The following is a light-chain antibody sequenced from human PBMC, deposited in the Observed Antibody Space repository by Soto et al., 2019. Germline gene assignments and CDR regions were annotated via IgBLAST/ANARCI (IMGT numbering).Light chain of an antibody. CDR3: LLHKSYLWT. J-gene: IGKJ1*01. CDR1: QGIRND. V-gene: IGKV1-17*01. Sequence: DSQMTQSPSSLSASVGDRVTITCRASQGIRNDLSWYQQKPGKAPKRLIYAASSLQGGVPSRFSGSGSGTEFTLTITSLQPEDFATYYCLLHKSYLWTFGQGTKVEI. CDR2: AAS.